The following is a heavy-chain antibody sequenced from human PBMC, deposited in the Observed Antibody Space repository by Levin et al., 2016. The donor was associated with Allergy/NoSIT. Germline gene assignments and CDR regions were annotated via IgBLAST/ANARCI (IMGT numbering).Heavy chain of an antibody. CDR2: IYSSGRT. J-gene: IGHJ4*02. V-gene: IGHV4-4*07. D-gene: IGHD2-15*01. CDR1: GYPMGSGYY. CDR3: ARDDCDGGSCPELDY. Sequence: SETLSLTCVVSGYPMGSGYYWSWIRQPAGKGLEWIGRIYSSGRTDCNSSLKSRVTMSVDTSKNQFSLKLTSVTAADTAVYYCARDDCDGGSCPELDYWGPGTLVTVSS.